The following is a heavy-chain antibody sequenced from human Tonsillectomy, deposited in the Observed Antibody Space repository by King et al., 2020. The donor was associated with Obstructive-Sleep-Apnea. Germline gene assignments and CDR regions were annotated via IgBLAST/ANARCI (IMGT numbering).Heavy chain of an antibody. J-gene: IGHJ4*02. Sequence: VQLQQWGAGLLKPSETLSLTCAVYGGSFSAYYWGWIRQPPGKGLEWIGEINHSGKPNCNPSLKSRVAISVETSRNQFSLKLHSVTAADTAVYYCARVLGAAGPDYYFDYWGQGTLVTVSS. D-gene: IGHD2-15*01. V-gene: IGHV4-34*01. CDR3: ARVLGAAGPDYYFDY. CDR2: INHSGKP. CDR1: GGSFSAYY.